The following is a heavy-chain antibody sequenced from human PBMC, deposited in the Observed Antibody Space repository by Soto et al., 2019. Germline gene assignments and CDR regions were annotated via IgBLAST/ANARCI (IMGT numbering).Heavy chain of an antibody. CDR2: ISYDGSNK. V-gene: IGHV3-30*18. D-gene: IGHD3-3*01. CDR1: GFTFNSYG. J-gene: IGHJ4*02. Sequence: GGSLRLSCAASGFTFNSYGMHWVRQAPGKGLEWVAVISYDGSNKYYADSVKGRFTISRDNSKNTLYLQMNSLRGEDTAVYYCAKETVEYYFDYWGQGTLVTVSS. CDR3: AKETVEYYFDY.